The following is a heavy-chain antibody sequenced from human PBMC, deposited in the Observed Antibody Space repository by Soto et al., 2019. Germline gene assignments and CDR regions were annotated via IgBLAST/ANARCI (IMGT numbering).Heavy chain of an antibody. Sequence: GGSLRLSCAASGFTFSSYAMSWVRQAPGKGLEWVSAISGSGGSTYYADSVKGRFTISRDNSKNTLYLQMNSLRAEDTAVYYCAKDRGQPSSGYQGDYWGQGTLVTVSS. J-gene: IGHJ4*02. CDR3: AKDRGQPSSGYQGDY. CDR1: GFTFSSYA. CDR2: ISGSGGST. V-gene: IGHV3-23*01. D-gene: IGHD3-22*01.